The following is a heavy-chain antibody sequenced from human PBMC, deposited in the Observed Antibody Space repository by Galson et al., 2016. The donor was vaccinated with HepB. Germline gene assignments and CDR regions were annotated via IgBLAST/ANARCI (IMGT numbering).Heavy chain of an antibody. CDR1: GYTFTTYD. CDR3: ARRSRAIPDY. Sequence: SVKVSCKASGYTFTTYDITWVRQAPGHGPEWMGWINPYTGDTDYAQKLQGRVTMTTDTSTSTAYMEVRSLRFDDTAIYYCARRSRAIPDYWGQGTLVTVSS. CDR2: INPYTGDT. J-gene: IGHJ4*02. V-gene: IGHV1-18*04.